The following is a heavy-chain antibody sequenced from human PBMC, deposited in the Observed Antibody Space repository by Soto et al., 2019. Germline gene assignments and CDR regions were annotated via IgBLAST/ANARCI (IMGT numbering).Heavy chain of an antibody. CDR3: ARDMITMVRGYFDY. CDR2: IKQDGSEK. J-gene: IGHJ4*02. CDR1: GFTFSSYW. V-gene: IGHV3-7*01. Sequence: EVQLVESGGGLVQPGGSLRLSCAASGFTFSSYWMSWVRQAPGKGLEWVANIKQDGSEKYYVDSVKGRFTISRDNAKNSLYLQMNSLRAEDTAVYYCARDMITMVRGYFDYWGQGTLVTVSS. D-gene: IGHD3-10*01.